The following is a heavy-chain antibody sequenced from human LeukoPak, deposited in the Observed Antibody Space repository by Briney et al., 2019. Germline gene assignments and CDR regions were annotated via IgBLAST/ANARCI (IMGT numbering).Heavy chain of an antibody. Sequence: PGGSLRLSCAASGFTFSSYAMSWVRQAPGKGLEWVSAISGSGGSTYYADSVKGRFTISRDNSKNTLYLQMNSLRAKDTAVYYCAKVEYYDFWSGYSTRWFDPWGQGTLVTVSS. CDR3: AKVEYYDFWSGYSTRWFDP. CDR2: ISGSGGST. J-gene: IGHJ5*02. D-gene: IGHD3-3*01. CDR1: GFTFSSYA. V-gene: IGHV3-23*01.